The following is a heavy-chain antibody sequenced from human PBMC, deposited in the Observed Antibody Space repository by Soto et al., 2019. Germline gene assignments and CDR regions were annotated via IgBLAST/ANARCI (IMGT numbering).Heavy chain of an antibody. V-gene: IGHV4-4*02. J-gene: IGHJ5*02. CDR1: GGSISSSNW. CDR3: ARVGGERIVATTSAAGGWFDP. Sequence: QVQLQESGPGLVKPSGTLSLTCAVSGGSISSSNWWSWVRQPPGKGLEWIGEIYHSGSTNYNPSLKSRVTISVDKSKNQFSLKLSSVTAADTAVYYCARVGGERIVATTSAAGGWFDPWGQGTLVTVSS. CDR2: IYHSGST. D-gene: IGHD5-12*01.